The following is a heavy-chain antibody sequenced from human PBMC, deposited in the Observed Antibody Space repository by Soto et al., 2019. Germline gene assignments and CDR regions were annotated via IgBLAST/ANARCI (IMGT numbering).Heavy chain of an antibody. Sequence: QVHLTQSGAEVKKPGSSVKVSCKAAGGTFNTYTLFWVRQAPGHGLEWMGRIIPMLTVTNSAQKFQDRLTLTADKSTGTAFMELTSLRSDDTDVYYCSIGSWSAETFDVWGQGTMVTVSS. V-gene: IGHV1-69*02. J-gene: IGHJ3*01. CDR3: SIGSWSAETFDV. CDR1: GGTFNTYT. CDR2: IIPMLTVT. D-gene: IGHD2-2*01.